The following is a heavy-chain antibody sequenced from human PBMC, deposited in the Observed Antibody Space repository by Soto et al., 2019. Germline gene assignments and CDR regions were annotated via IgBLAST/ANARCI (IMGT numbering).Heavy chain of an antibody. CDR3: ARDPTDYYDSSATLDAFDI. Sequence: PSETLSLTCTVSGGSISSYHWSWIRQPPGKGLEWIGYIYYSGSTNYNPSLKSRVTISVDTSKNQFSLKLSSVTAADTAVYYCARDPTDYYDSSATLDAFDIWGQGTMVTVS. J-gene: IGHJ3*02. D-gene: IGHD3-22*01. V-gene: IGHV4-59*01. CDR2: IYYSGST. CDR1: GGSISSYH.